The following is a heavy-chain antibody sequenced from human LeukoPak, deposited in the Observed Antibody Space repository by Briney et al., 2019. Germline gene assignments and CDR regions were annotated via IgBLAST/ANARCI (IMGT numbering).Heavy chain of an antibody. V-gene: IGHV3-53*01. CDR1: GFTVSSNY. CDR3: ARVNKLRYFDWDY. Sequence: PGGSLRLSCAASGFTVSSNYMSCVRQAPGKGLEWVSVIYSGGSTYYADSVKGRFTISRDNSKNTLYLQMNSLRAEDTAVYYCARVNKLRYFDWDYWGQGTLVTVSS. J-gene: IGHJ4*02. D-gene: IGHD3-9*01. CDR2: IYSGGST.